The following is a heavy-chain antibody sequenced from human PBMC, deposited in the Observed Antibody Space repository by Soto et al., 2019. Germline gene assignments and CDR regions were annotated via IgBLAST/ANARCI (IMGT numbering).Heavy chain of an antibody. CDR1: GYTFFKYF. CDR3: ARPLIGNTIDL. V-gene: IGHV1-46*01. J-gene: IGHJ3*01. CDR2: INPSRGSA. D-gene: IGHD1-7*01. Sequence: ASVKVSCKASGYTFFKYFIHWVRQAPGQGLEWIGIINPSRGSATYGPIFQGRVSLTTDMPRSTVYMELSSLRSEDTAIYYCARPLIGNTIDLWDQGTSVTVSS.